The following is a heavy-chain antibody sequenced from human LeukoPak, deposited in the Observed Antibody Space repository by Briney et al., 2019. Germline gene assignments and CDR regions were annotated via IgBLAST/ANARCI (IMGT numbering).Heavy chain of an antibody. CDR2: INPSGGST. CDR3: ARGITWAVAGTDFDY. V-gene: IGHV1-46*01. Sequence: ASVKVSCKASGYTFTSYYMHWVRQAPGQGLEWMGIINPSGGSTSYAQKFQGRVTMTRDMSTSTVYMELSSLRSEDTAVHYCARGITWAVAGTDFDYWGQGTLVTVSS. D-gene: IGHD6-13*01. J-gene: IGHJ4*02. CDR1: GYTFTSYY.